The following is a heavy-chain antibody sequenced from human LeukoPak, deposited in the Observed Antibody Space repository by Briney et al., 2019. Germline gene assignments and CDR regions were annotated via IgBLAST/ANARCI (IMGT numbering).Heavy chain of an antibody. CDR2: INHSRST. D-gene: IGHD2-15*01. V-gene: IGHV4-34*01. Sequence: SETLSLTCAVYGGSFSGYYWSWIRQPPGKGLEWIGEINHSRSTNYNPSLKSRVTISVDTSKNQFSLKLSSVTAADTAVYYCARGFLGYWRAFDIWGQGTMVTVSS. CDR1: GGSFSGYY. J-gene: IGHJ3*02. CDR3: ARGFLGYWRAFDI.